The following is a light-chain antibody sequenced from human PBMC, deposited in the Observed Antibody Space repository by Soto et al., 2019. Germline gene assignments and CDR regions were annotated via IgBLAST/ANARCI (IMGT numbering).Light chain of an antibody. CDR1: QSVSSHF. V-gene: IGKV3-20*01. Sequence: EIVLTHSPGTLSLSPCDRATLSFSASQSVSSHFLAWYQQKPGQAPRLLIHGTSSRATGIPDRFSGSGSGTDFTLTISSLEPEDFAVYYCQHFGSSLRTFGQGTKVDIK. CDR3: QHFGSSLRT. J-gene: IGKJ1*01. CDR2: GTS.